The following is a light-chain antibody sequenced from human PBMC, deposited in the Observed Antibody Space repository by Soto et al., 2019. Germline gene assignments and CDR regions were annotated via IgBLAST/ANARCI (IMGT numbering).Light chain of an antibody. V-gene: IGKV1-5*01. CDR1: QGVTTN. Sequence: MTQSPATLSVSPGERATLSCRAGQGVTTNFAWYQQKPGRAPSLIIYDASTLERGVPSRFSGSGSGTEFTLIISNLQPDDFATYYCQQFKDYVWTFGQGTKVDIK. CDR3: QQFKDYVWT. J-gene: IGKJ1*01. CDR2: DAS.